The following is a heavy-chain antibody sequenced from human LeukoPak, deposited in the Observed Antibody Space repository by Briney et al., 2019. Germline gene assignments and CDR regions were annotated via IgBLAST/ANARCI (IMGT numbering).Heavy chain of an antibody. Sequence: PSETLSLTCTVSGGSISNNHYYWTWIRQPPGKGLEWIGYIYHSGSTYYNPSLKSRVTISVDTSKNQFSLKLSSVTAADTAVYYCARAAAAGNKGIDYWGQGTLVTVSS. CDR3: ARAAAAGNKGIDY. J-gene: IGHJ4*02. V-gene: IGHV4-30-2*05. CDR2: IYHSGST. D-gene: IGHD6-13*01. CDR1: GGSISNNHYY.